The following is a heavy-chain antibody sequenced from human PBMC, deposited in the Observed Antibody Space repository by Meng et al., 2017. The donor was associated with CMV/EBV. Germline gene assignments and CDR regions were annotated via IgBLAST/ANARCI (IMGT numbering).Heavy chain of an antibody. CDR2: IYWDDDK. J-gene: IGHJ4*02. CDR3: ARLYDSSGYYLGYFDY. CDR1: GFSLSTSGVG. V-gene: IGHV2-5*02. D-gene: IGHD3-22*01. Sequence: QITFEESGPTLVTPTQPLTLTCTFSGFSLSTSGVGVGWIRQPLGKALEWLALIYWDDDKRYSPSLKSRLTITKDTSKNQVVLTMTNMDPVDTATYYCARLYDSSGYYLGYFDYWGQGTLVTVSS.